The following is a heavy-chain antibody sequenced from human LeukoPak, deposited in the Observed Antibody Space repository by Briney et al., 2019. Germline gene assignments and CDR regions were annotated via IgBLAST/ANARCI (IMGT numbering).Heavy chain of an antibody. J-gene: IGHJ4*02. CDR2: IYTSGST. CDR3: ARDKYAIVAGYECFDY. Sequence: PSETLSLTCTVSGGSISSYYWSWIRQPAGKGLEWIGRIYTSGSTNYNHSLKSRITISVDTSKNQFSLKLSSVNAADAAVYYCARDKYAIVAGYECFDYWGQGTLVTVSS. D-gene: IGHD2-8*01. CDR1: GGSISSYY. V-gene: IGHV4-4*07.